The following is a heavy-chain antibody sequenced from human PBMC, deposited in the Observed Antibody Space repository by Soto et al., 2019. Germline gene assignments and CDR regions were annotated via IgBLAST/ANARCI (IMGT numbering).Heavy chain of an antibody. CDR3: ARIQGYYDSSGYPVTFYYYGMDV. J-gene: IGHJ6*02. V-gene: IGHV2-26*01. D-gene: IGHD3-22*01. CDR2: IFSNDEK. CDR1: GFSLSNARMG. Sequence: SGPTLVNPTETLTLTCTVSGFSLSNARMGVSWIRQPPGKALEWLAHIFSNDEKSYSTSLKSRLTISKDTSKSQVVLTMTNMDPVDTATYYCARIQGYYDSSGYPVTFYYYGMDVWGQGTTVTVSS.